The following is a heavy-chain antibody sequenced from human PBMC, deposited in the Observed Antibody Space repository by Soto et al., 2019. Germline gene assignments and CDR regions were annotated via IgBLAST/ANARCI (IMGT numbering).Heavy chain of an antibody. D-gene: IGHD6-13*01. CDR2: IYYSGST. Sequence: SETLSLTCTVSGGSVSSGSNYWSWIRQPPGRGLEWIGYIYYSGSTNYSPALKSRVTISADTSKNQFSLKLSSVTAADTAVYYCATGLRQQLSRYYYYYYGMDVWGKGTTVTVSS. V-gene: IGHV4-61*01. CDR3: ATGLRQQLSRYYYYYYGMDV. J-gene: IGHJ6*04. CDR1: GGSVSSGSNY.